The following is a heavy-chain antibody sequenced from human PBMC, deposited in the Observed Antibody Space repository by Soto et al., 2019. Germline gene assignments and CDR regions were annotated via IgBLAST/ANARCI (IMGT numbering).Heavy chain of an antibody. CDR2: ISGSGGST. D-gene: IGHD1-26*01. CDR3: AIDEVGAVYYYYSGMDV. J-gene: IGHJ6*02. CDR1: GFTFSRYT. Sequence: EVQLLESGGGLVQPGGSLRLSCAASGFTFSRYTMSWVRQAPGKGLEWVSAISGSGGSTYYADSVKGRFTISRDNSQNTLYLQMNSLRAEDTAVYYCAIDEVGAVYYYYSGMDVWGQGTTVTVSS. V-gene: IGHV3-23*01.